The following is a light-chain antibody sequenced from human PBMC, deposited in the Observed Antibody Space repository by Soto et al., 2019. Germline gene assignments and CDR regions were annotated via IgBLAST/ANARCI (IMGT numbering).Light chain of an antibody. CDR2: EVT. CDR1: SSDVGGYNY. CDR3: SSYTGSSSYV. J-gene: IGLJ1*01. Sequence: QSVLTQPASVSGSPGQSISISCTGTSSDVGGYNYVSWYQQHPGQAPRLMIYEVTNRPSGVSNRFSGSKSGNTASLTISGLQAEDEADYYCSSYTGSSSYVFGTGTKLTVL. V-gene: IGLV2-14*01.